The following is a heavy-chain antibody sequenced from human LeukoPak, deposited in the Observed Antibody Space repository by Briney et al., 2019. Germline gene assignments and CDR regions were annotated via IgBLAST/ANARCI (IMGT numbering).Heavy chain of an antibody. Sequence: PGGTLRLSCADSGLTVSTNYMYWVRQAQGRGLEWVSVVYSGGGTYYADSVKGRFTISRANSKKRLYLQMNSLRAEDTAVYYCTAGSSGVFDYWGQGTLVTVSA. CDR2: VYSGGGT. J-gene: IGHJ4*02. V-gene: IGHV3-53*01. CDR1: GLTVSTNY. CDR3: TAGSSGVFDY. D-gene: IGHD3-22*01.